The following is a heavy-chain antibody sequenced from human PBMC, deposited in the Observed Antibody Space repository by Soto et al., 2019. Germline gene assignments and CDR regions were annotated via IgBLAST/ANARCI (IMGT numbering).Heavy chain of an antibody. CDR3: AREGGYYDILTGYYRGWFDP. Sequence: ASVKVSCKASGYTFTGYYMHWVRQAPGQGLEWMGWINPNSGGTNYAQKFQGRVTMTRDTSISTAYMELSRLRADDTAVYYCAREGGYYDILTGYYRGWFDPWGQGTLVTVS. D-gene: IGHD3-9*01. V-gene: IGHV1-2*02. J-gene: IGHJ5*02. CDR2: INPNSGGT. CDR1: GYTFTGYY.